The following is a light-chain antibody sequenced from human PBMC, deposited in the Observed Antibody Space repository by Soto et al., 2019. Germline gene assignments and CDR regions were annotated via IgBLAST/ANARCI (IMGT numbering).Light chain of an antibody. V-gene: IGKV1-9*01. Sequence: IQLTQSPSSLSASVGDRVTITCRASQGISSYLAWYQQKPGKAPKLLIYAASTLQSGFPSRFSGSGSGTDFTLTISSLQPEDFATYYCQQLNSYPPFFGGGTKVDIK. J-gene: IGKJ4*01. CDR3: QQLNSYPPF. CDR2: AAS. CDR1: QGISSY.